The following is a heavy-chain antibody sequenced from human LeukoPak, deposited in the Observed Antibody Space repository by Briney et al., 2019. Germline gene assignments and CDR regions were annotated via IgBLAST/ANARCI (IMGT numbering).Heavy chain of an antibody. V-gene: IGHV3-23*01. CDR3: AKFPVTWLIMNWFDP. Sequence: PSETLSLTCTVSGGSISSSSYYWGWIRQPPGKGLEWVSAISGSGGSTYYADSVKGRFTISRDNSKNTLYLQMNSLRAEDTAVYYCAKFPVTWLIMNWFDPWGQGTLVTVSS. CDR2: ISGSGGST. CDR1: GGSISSSSYY. J-gene: IGHJ5*02. D-gene: IGHD3-10*01.